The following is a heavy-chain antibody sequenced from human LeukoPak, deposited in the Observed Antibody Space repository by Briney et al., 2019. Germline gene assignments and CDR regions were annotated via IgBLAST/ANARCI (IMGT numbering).Heavy chain of an antibody. CDR1: GFIFSTYW. V-gene: IGHV3-7*01. J-gene: IGHJ5*02. Sequence: GGSLRLSCAASGFIFSTYWMSWVRQAPGKGLEWVASIKQDGNEKSYVGSVKGRFTISRDNAKNSLYLQMNSLRAEDTAVYYCARGPNWFDPWGQGTLVTVSS. CDR3: ARGPNWFDP. CDR2: IKQDGNEK.